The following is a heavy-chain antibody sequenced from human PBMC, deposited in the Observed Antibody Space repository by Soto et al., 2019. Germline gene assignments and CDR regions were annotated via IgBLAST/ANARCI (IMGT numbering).Heavy chain of an antibody. V-gene: IGHV4-31*03. J-gene: IGHJ4*02. CDR3: ARSIGPRGDSFDY. D-gene: IGHD2-15*01. CDR2: IYYSGST. Sequence: SETLSLTCTVSGGSISSGGYYWSWIRQHPGKGLEWIGYIYYSGSTYYNPSLKSRVTISVDTSKNQFSLKLSSVTAADTAVYYCARSIGPRGDSFDYWGQGTLVTVSS. CDR1: GGSISSGGYY.